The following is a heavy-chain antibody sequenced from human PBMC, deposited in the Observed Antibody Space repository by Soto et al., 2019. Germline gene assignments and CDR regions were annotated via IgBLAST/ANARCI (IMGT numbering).Heavy chain of an antibody. D-gene: IGHD2-21*02. J-gene: IGHJ6*02. V-gene: IGHV1-8*01. CDR2: MNPNSGNT. Sequence: ASVKVSCKASGYTFTSYDINWVRQATGQGLEWMGWMNPNSGNTGYAQKFQGRVTMTRNTSISTAYMELSSLRSEDTAVYYCARGGVAAYCSGDCYLYYYYGMDVWGQGTTVTVSS. CDR3: ARGGVAAYCSGDCYLYYYYGMDV. CDR1: GYTFTSYD.